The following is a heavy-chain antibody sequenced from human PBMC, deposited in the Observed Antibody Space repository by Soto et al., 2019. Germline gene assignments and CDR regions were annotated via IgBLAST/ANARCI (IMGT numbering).Heavy chain of an antibody. V-gene: IGHV1-46*01. CDR2: MNPSGGST. J-gene: IGHJ3*02. Sequence: EASVKVSCKASGYTFTSYYMHWVRQAPGQGLEWMGIMNPSGGSTSYAQKFQGRVTMTRDTSTSTVYMELSSLRSEDTAVYYCARQIWVTMVRGVIIKSRAREADFDIWGQGTMVTVSS. CDR3: ARQIWVTMVRGVIIKSRAREADFDI. D-gene: IGHD3-10*01. CDR1: GYTFTSYY.